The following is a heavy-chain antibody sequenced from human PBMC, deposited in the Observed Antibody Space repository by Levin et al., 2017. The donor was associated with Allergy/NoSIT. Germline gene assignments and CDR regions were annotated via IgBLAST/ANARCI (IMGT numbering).Heavy chain of an antibody. D-gene: IGHD2-2*01. CDR2: INPNSGGT. J-gene: IGHJ6*03. CDR3: ARFLGPCSSASCPIYYYFYYMDV. V-gene: IGHV1-2*02. Sequence: ASVKVSCKASGYIFTDHHLHWVRQAPGQGLEWMGWINPNSGGTKYAQKFQGRVTMTRDTSISTAYMDLSSLRSDDTALYYCARFLGPCSSASCPIYYYFYYMDVWGKGTTVTASS. CDR1: GYIFTDHH.